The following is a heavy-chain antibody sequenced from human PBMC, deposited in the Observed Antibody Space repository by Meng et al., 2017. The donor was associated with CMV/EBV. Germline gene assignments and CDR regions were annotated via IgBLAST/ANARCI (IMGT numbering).Heavy chain of an antibody. CDR2: ISDDGSNK. Sequence: SSYAMHWVRQAPGKGLEWVAVISDDGSNKYYADSVKGRFTISRDNSKNTLYLQMNSLRAEDTAVYYCARPYYDSSGYYSFAVNYFDYWGQGTLVTVSS. CDR3: ARPYYDSSGYYSFAVNYFDY. CDR1: SSYA. J-gene: IGHJ4*02. D-gene: IGHD3-22*01. V-gene: IGHV3-30*04.